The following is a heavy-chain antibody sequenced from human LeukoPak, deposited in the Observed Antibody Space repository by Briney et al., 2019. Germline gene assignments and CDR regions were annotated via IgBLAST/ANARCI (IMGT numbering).Heavy chain of an antibody. J-gene: IGHJ3*02. CDR2: IKQDGSEK. V-gene: IGHV3-7*04. CDR3: AREAPLGYGGNPSSDAFDM. CDR1: GFTFSSYW. Sequence: QPGGSLRLSCAASGFTFSSYWMTWVRPAPGKGLEWVANIKQDGSEKYYVDSVKGRFTISRENAKNSLYLQMNSLRAEDTAMYYCAREAPLGYGGNPSSDAFDMWGQGTMVTVSS. D-gene: IGHD4-23*01.